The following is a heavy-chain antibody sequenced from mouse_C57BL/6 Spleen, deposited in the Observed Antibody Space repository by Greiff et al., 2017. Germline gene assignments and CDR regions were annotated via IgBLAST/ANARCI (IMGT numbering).Heavy chain of an antibody. J-gene: IGHJ2*01. CDR1: GYAFSSSW. CDR3: ARDRENNFDY. CDR2: IYPGDGDT. V-gene: IGHV1-82*01. Sequence: VQLQQSGPELVKPGASVKISCKASGYAFSSSWMNWVKQRPGTGLEWIGRIYPGDGDTNYNGKFKGKATLTADKSSSTAYMQLSSLTSEDSAVYFCARDRENNFDYWGQGTTLTVSS.